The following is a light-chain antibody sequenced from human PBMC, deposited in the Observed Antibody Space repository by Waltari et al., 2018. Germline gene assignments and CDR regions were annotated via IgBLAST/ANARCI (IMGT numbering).Light chain of an antibody. CDR2: EVS. CDR3: SSYTSSSTLEGYV. CDR1: SSDVGGYHY. J-gene: IGLJ1*01. V-gene: IGLV2-14*01. Sequence: QSALTQPASVSGSPGQSITISCPGTSSDVGGYHYVSWYQQHPGKAPKLMIYEVSNRPSGVSNRFSGSKSGNTASLTISGLQAEDEADYYCSSYTSSSTLEGYVFGTGTKVTVL.